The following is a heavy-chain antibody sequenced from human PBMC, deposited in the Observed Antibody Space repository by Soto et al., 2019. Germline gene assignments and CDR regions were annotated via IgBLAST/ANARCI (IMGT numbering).Heavy chain of an antibody. V-gene: IGHV3-66*01. Sequence: GGFLRLSCAAPGFTVSRNYMSWVRQAPGKGLEWVSVIYSSGTTYYADSVKGRFIISRDNSKNTLYLEMNSLRAEDTAVYYCARGVAVAGYYFDYWGQGTLVTVSS. CDR2: IYSSGTT. CDR1: GFTVSRNY. D-gene: IGHD6-19*01. J-gene: IGHJ4*02. CDR3: ARGVAVAGYYFDY.